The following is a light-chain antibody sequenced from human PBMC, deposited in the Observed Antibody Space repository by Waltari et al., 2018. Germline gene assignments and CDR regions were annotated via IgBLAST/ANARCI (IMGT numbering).Light chain of an antibody. CDR1: SSNIGAGYD. J-gene: IGLJ2*01. V-gene: IGLV1-40*01. CDR2: ENT. Sequence: QSVLTQPPSVSGAPGQRVTTSCTGTSSNIGAGYDVHWYQQLPGTAPKVVIFENTDRPSGVPVRFSASRAGTPASRAITGRQADDEADYYCQSDDRTLSGPVFGGGTKLTVL. CDR3: QSDDRTLSGPV.